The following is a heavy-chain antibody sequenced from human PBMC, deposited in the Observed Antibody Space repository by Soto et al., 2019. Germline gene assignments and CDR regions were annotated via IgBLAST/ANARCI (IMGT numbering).Heavy chain of an antibody. CDR1: GYSFAGYW. CDR2: IDPSDSQT. D-gene: IGHD3-22*01. V-gene: IGHV5-10-1*01. J-gene: IGHJ4*02. Sequence: GESLKISCKGSGYSFAGYWITWVRQKPGKGLEWMGRIDPSDSQTYYSPSFRGHVTISVTKSITTVFLQWSSLRASDTAMYYCARQIYDSDTGPHFQYYFDSWGQGTPVTVSS. CDR3: ARQIYDSDTGPHFQYYFDS.